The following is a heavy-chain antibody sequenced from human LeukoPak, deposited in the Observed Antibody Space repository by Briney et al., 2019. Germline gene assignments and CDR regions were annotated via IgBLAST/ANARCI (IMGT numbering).Heavy chain of an antibody. CDR1: GGSISSSNW. V-gene: IGHV4-4*02. J-gene: IGHJ4*02. Sequence: PSGTLSLTCAVSGGSISSSNWRSWVRQPPGKGLEWIGEIYHSGSTNYNPSLKSRVTISVDKSKNQFSLKLSSVTAADTAVYYCARGSYSSGYSAFDYWGQGTLVTVSS. CDR2: IYHSGST. D-gene: IGHD3-22*01. CDR3: ARGSYSSGYSAFDY.